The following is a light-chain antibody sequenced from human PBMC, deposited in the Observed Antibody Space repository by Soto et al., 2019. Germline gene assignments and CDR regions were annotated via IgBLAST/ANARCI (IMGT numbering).Light chain of an antibody. V-gene: IGKV1-5*01. J-gene: IGKJ1*01. Sequence: DIQMTQSPSTLSASVGDRVTITCRASQSISVWLAWFQQIPGKAPRLLIYAASILESGVPSRFSGSGAGTEFTLTISSLQPDDFATYYCQQYQSYWTFGQGTKVDIK. CDR3: QQYQSYWT. CDR1: QSISVW. CDR2: AAS.